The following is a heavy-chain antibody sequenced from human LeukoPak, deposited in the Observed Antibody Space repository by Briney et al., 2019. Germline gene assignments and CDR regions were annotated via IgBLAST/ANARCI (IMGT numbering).Heavy chain of an antibody. CDR3: ARDGGDTAMLPSDAFDI. D-gene: IGHD5-18*01. CDR1: GFTVSSNY. CDR2: IYSGGST. V-gene: IGHV3-53*01. J-gene: IGHJ3*02. Sequence: GGSLRLSCAASGFTVSSNYMSWVRQAPGKGLEWVSVIYSGGSTYYADSVKGRFTISRDNSKNTLYLQMNSLRAEDTAVYYCARDGGDTAMLPSDAFDIWGQGTMVTVSS.